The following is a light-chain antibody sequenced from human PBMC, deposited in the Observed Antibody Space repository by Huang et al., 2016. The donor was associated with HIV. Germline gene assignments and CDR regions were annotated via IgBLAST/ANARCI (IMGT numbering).Light chain of an antibody. Sequence: IRMTQSPSSLSASTGDRVTITCRASQNVGTSLAWYQQRPGSAPVLLIYDASTLQRGVPSRFSCSGSRTVFTLTIGCLQVEDAATYYCQHSDGLSPLTFGGGT. J-gene: IGKJ4*01. CDR2: DAS. CDR1: QNVGTS. V-gene: IGKV1-8*01. CDR3: QHSDGLSPLT.